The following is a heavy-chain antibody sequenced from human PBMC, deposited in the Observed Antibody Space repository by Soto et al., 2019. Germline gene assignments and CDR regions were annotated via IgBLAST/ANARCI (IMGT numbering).Heavy chain of an antibody. J-gene: IGHJ4*02. V-gene: IGHV3-23*01. Sequence: LRLSCAASGFTISSYAISWVRQAPGTGLEWVSSISDRGDTTHYADSVKGRFTISRDTSKNTLYLQMNALRAEDTAVYYCAKDKPGTTSFDYWGQGTLVTVSS. CDR1: GFTISSYA. CDR2: ISDRGDTT. CDR3: AKDKPGTTSFDY. D-gene: IGHD1-1*01.